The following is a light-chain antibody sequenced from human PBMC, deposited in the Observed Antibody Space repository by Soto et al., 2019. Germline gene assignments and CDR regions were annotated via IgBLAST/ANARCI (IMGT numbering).Light chain of an antibody. Sequence: EIILTQSPGTLSLSPGERAALSFGASQSVSSNLAWYQQKPGQAPSLLIYGASTRATGTPARFSGSGSGTEFTLTISSLQSEDFAVYYCQQYIRWPLTFGGGTKVDIK. CDR3: QQYIRWPLT. J-gene: IGKJ4*01. V-gene: IGKV3-15*01. CDR1: QSVSSN. CDR2: GAS.